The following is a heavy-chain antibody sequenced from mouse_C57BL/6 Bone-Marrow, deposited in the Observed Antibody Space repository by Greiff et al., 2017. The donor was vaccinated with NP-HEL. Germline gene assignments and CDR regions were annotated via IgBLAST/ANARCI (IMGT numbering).Heavy chain of an antibody. CDR3: ARSMDGYYGGYYAMDY. CDR1: GYAFSSSW. D-gene: IGHD2-3*01. CDR2: IYPGDGDT. J-gene: IGHJ4*01. Sequence: QVQLQQSGPELVKPGASVKISCKASGYAFSSSWMNWVKQRPGKGLEWIGRIYPGDGDTNYNGKFKGKATLTADKSSSTAYMQLSSLTSEDSAVYFCARSMDGYYGGYYAMDYWGQGTSVTVSS. V-gene: IGHV1-82*01.